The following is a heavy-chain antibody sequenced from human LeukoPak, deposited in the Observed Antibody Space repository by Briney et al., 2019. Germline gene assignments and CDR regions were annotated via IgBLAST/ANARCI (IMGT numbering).Heavy chain of an antibody. J-gene: IGHJ4*02. V-gene: IGHV1-69*05. CDR3: AIFQGTYGDNENDY. CDR2: IIPMINTP. D-gene: IGHD4-17*01. CDR1: LASVRSSA. Sequence: ASVKVSCKASLASVRSSAVTWGREAPGKGLEWMGGIIPMINTPKYAQKFQGRVSITTDESTSTGYMEVSSLRSEDTAVYYCAIFQGTYGDNENDYWGQGALVTVSS.